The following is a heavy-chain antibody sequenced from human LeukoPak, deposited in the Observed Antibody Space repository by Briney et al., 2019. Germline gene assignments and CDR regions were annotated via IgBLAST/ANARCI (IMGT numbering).Heavy chain of an antibody. CDR2: IYHSGST. CDR3: ARDHDY. V-gene: IGHV4-30-2*01. Sequence: PSETLSLTCAVSGGSISSGGYSWSWIRQPPGKGLEWIGYIYHSGSTYYDPSLKSRVTISVDRSKNQFSLKLSSVTAADTAVYYCARDHDYWGQGTLVTVSS. CDR1: GGSISSGGYS. J-gene: IGHJ4*02.